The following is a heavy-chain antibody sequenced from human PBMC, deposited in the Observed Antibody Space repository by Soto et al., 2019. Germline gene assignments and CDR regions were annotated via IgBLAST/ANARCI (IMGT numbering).Heavy chain of an antibody. CDR2: IQQDGSEK. D-gene: IGHD2-15*01. CDR1: GFSFSSYW. CDR3: ARDTSVVVGYGMDV. Sequence: PGGSLRLSCAASGFSFSSYWLSWVRQAPGKGLEWVANIQQDGSEKNYVDSVEGRFTISRDNAKNSVFLQMNSLRAEDTAVYYCARDTSVVVGYGMDVWGQGTTVTVSS. V-gene: IGHV3-7*01. J-gene: IGHJ6*02.